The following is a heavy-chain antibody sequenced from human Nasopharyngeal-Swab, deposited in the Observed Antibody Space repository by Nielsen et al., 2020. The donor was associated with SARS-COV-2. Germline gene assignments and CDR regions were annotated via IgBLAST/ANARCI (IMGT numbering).Heavy chain of an antibody. CDR2: IYYSGST. V-gene: IGHV4-39*01. Sequence: GSLRLSCTVSGGSIGSSSYYWGWIRQPPGKGLEWIGSIYYSGSTYYNPSLKSRVTISVDTSKNQFSLKLSSVTAADTAVYYCARHADGSPWDYWGQGTLVTVSS. D-gene: IGHD5-24*01. CDR3: ARHADGSPWDY. J-gene: IGHJ4*02. CDR1: GGSIGSSSYY.